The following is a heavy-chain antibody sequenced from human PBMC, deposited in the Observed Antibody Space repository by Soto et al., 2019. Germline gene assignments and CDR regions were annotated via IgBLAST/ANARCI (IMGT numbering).Heavy chain of an antibody. CDR3: AIFYHSWYSSSSGLYFVY. CDR1: GFTFSRYS. Sequence: HPGGSLRLSCAASGFTFSRYSMNWVRQAPGKGLEWVSYISSSSNSIYYADSVKGRFTISRDNAKNSLHLQMNSLRAEDTAVYYCAIFYHSWYSSSSGLYFVYWGQGTLVTVSS. V-gene: IGHV3-48*01. J-gene: IGHJ4*02. D-gene: IGHD6-6*01. CDR2: ISSSSNSI.